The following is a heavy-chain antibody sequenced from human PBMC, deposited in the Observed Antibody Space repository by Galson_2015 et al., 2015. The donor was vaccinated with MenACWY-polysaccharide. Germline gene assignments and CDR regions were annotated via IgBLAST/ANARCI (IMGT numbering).Heavy chain of an antibody. D-gene: IGHD6-13*01. V-gene: IGHV3-74*01. Sequence: SLRLSCAASGYSFSSYWMFWVRQAPGKGLVWVSTINNDGSATTYADSVKGRFTISRDNAKNSLYLQMNSLRAEDTAVYFCARDRGYLAFDIWGQGTTVTVSS. CDR1: GYSFSSYW. J-gene: IGHJ3*02. CDR2: INNDGSAT. CDR3: ARDRGYLAFDI.